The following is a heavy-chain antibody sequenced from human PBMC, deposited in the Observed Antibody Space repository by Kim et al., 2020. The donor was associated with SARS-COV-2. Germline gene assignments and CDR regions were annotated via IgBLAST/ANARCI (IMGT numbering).Heavy chain of an antibody. D-gene: IGHD1-26*01. CDR1: GYTFTGYY. CDR3: ARGASYYYYGMDV. CDR2: INPNSGGT. Sequence: ASVKVSCKASGYTFTGYYMHWVRQAPGQGLEWMGWINPNSGGTNYAQKFQGWVTMTRDTSISTAYMELSRLRSDDTAVYYCARGASYYYYGMDVWGQGTPVTVSS. V-gene: IGHV1-2*04. J-gene: IGHJ6*02.